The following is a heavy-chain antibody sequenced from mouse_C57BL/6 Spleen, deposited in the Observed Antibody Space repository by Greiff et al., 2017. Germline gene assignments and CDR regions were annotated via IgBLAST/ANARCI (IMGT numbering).Heavy chain of an antibody. Sequence: QVQLKESGPELVKPGASVKISCTASGYAFSSSWLNWVKQRPGTGLEWIGRLYPGDGDTNYNGKFKGKATLTADKSASTAYMQLSSLTSEDSAVYFCARAYSEGFAYWGQGTLVTVSA. D-gene: IGHD3-3*01. CDR1: GYAFSSSW. CDR2: LYPGDGDT. CDR3: ARAYSEGFAY. J-gene: IGHJ3*01. V-gene: IGHV1-82*01.